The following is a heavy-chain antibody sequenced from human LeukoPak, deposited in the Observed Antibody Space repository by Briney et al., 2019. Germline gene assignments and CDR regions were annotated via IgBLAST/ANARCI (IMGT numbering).Heavy chain of an antibody. CDR1: GFTFSSYS. V-gene: IGHV3-21*01. CDR3: AREAGGYCSGGSCSDTGGFDP. J-gene: IGHJ5*02. D-gene: IGHD2-15*01. CDR2: ISSSSSYI. Sequence: PGGSLRLSCAASGFTFSSYSMNWVRQAPGKGLEWVSSISSSSSYIYYADSVKGRFTIPRENAKNSLYLQMNSLRAEDTAVYYCAREAGGYCSGGSCSDTGGFDPWGQGTLVTVSS.